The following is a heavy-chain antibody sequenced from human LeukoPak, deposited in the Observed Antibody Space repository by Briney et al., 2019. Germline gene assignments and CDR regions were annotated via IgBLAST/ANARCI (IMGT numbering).Heavy chain of an antibody. CDR2: IIPILGIA. J-gene: IGHJ6*02. V-gene: IGHV1-69*04. CDR3: ARALYDILTGHPTYGMDV. Sequence: ASVKASCKASGGTFSSYAISWVRQAPGQGLEWMGRIIPILGIANYAQKFQGRVTITADKSTSTAYMELSSLRSEDTAVYYCARALYDILTGHPTYGMDVWGQGTTVTVSS. D-gene: IGHD3-9*01. CDR1: GGTFSSYA.